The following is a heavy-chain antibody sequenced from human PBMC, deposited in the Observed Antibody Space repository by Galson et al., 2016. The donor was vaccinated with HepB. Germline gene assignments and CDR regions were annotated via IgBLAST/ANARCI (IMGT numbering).Heavy chain of an antibody. CDR2: ISGYSGST. D-gene: IGHD3-10*01. J-gene: IGHJ3*02. CDR3: ARDHAGRISCLGSRPSAFDI. V-gene: IGHV1-18*01. CDR1: GYIFTNYG. Sequence: SVKVSCKASGYIFTNYGISWVRQASGQGLEWMGWISGYSGSTDYAPKLKGRVTLTTDASTNTAYLELSSLRSDDTAVYYCARDHAGRISCLGSRPSAFDICGQGTMVAGSS.